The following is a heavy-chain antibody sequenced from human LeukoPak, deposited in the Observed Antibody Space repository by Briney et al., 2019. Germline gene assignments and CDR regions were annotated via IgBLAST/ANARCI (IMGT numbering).Heavy chain of an antibody. V-gene: IGHV1-18*01. CDR2: ISAYSVNT. CDR1: GYTFTSYG. J-gene: IGHJ4*02. CDR3: ARDFGGYDSGDFDY. D-gene: IGHD3-22*01. Sequence: ASVTVSCKASGYTFTSYGISWVGQAPGQGLAWMGGISAYSVNTNDAQRLQGRVTMTTDTSTSTAYMELRSLRSDDTALYYCARDFGGYDSGDFDYWGQGTLVIVSS.